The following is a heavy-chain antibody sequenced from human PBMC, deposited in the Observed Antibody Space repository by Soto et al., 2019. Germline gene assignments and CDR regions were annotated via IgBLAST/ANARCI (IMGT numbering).Heavy chain of an antibody. CDR3: AKDPNSGTYFSIPGY. Sequence: ASVKVSCKASGYTFTSYYIHWVRQAPGQGLEWMGIINPSGGSTNFAQKFQGRVTMTRDTSTSTVYMELSSLRSEDTAVYYCAKDPNSGTYFSIPGYWGQGTLVTVSS. J-gene: IGHJ4*02. CDR2: INPSGGST. V-gene: IGHV1-46*01. D-gene: IGHD3-10*01. CDR1: GYTFTSYY.